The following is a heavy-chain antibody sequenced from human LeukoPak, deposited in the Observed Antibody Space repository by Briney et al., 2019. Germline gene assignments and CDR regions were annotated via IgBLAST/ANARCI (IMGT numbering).Heavy chain of an antibody. Sequence: TSETLSLTCTVSGGSISSYYWSWIRQPPGKGLEWIGYIYYSGSTNYNPSLKSRVTISVKTSKNQFSLKLRSVTAADTAVYYCARVTGYTIEDYFDYWGQGTLVTVSS. CDR2: IYYSGST. D-gene: IGHD3-9*01. V-gene: IGHV4-59*01. CDR1: GGSISSYY. CDR3: ARVTGYTIEDYFDY. J-gene: IGHJ4*02.